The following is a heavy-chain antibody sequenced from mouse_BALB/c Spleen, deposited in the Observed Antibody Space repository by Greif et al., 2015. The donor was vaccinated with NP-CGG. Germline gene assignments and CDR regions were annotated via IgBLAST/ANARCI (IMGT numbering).Heavy chain of an antibody. V-gene: IGHV1-9*01. CDR3: ARGGRRDAMDY. Sequence: QVQLQQSGAELMKPGASVKISCKATGYTFSSYWIEWVKQRPGHGLEWIGEILPGSGSTNYNEKFKGKATFTADTSSNTAYMQLSSLTSEDSAVYYCARGGRRDAMDYWGQGTSVTVSS. CDR2: ILPGSGST. CDR1: GYTFSSYW. J-gene: IGHJ4*01. D-gene: IGHD1-1*01.